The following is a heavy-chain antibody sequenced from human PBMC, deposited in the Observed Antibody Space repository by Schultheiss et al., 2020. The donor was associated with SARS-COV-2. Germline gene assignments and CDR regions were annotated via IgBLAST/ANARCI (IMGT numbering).Heavy chain of an antibody. Sequence: SETLSLTCAVYGGSFSGYYWSWIRQPPGKGLEWIGEINHSGSTNYNPSLKSRVTISVDRSKNQFSLKLSSVTAADTAVYYCARVRHQLLGGYFDYWGQGTLVTVAS. J-gene: IGHJ4*02. CDR1: GGSFSGYY. D-gene: IGHD2-2*01. CDR2: INHSGST. CDR3: ARVRHQLLGGYFDY. V-gene: IGHV4-34*01.